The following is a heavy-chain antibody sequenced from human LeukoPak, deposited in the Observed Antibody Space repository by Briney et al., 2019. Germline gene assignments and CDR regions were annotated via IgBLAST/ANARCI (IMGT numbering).Heavy chain of an antibody. CDR3: ARVPTYYYDSSGRAGPFGY. D-gene: IGHD3-22*01. J-gene: IGHJ4*02. CDR1: GFTFSSYE. Sequence: GGSLRLSCAASGFTFSSYEMNWVRKAPGKGLEWVSYISSSGSTIYYADSVKGRFTISRDNAKNSLYLQMNSLRAEDTAVYYCARVPTYYYDSSGRAGPFGYWGQGTLVTVSS. V-gene: IGHV3-48*03. CDR2: ISSSGSTI.